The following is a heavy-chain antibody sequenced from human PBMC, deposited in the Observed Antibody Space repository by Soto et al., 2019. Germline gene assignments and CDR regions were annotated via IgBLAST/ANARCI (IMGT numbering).Heavy chain of an antibody. J-gene: IGHJ5*02. CDR1: GFTFSNYW. Sequence: PGGSLRLSCAASGFTFSNYWLRSVRQAPGKGLEWVANIKPDGSEKYYVDSVKTRLTISKDTSKNQVVLTMTNMDPVDTATYYCARTDYSSGCHWFDPWGQGTLVTVSS. CDR2: IKPDGSEK. D-gene: IGHD6-19*01. V-gene: IGHV3-7*01. CDR3: ARTDYSSGCHWFDP.